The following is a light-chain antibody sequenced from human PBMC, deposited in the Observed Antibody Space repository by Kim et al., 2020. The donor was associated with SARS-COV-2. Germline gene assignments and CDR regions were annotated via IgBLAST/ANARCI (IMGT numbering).Light chain of an antibody. CDR2: EVS. Sequence: QSALTQPASVSGSPGQSITISCTGTNSDVGSYNLVSWYQQYPGKAPKLIIYEVSKRPSGVSNRFSGSKSGNTASLTISGLQAEDEADYHCCSYRLNKVVFGTGTKVTVL. J-gene: IGLJ1*01. V-gene: IGLV2-23*02. CDR3: CSYRLNKVV. CDR1: NSDVGSYNL.